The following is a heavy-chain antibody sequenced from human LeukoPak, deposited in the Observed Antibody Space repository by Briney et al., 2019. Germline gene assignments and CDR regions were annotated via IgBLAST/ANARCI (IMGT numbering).Heavy chain of an antibody. CDR1: GFTFDDYG. CDR2: INWNGGST. CDR3: ARGPTMVRGVIQYYFDY. D-gene: IGHD3-10*01. J-gene: IGHJ4*02. Sequence: GGSLRLSCAASGFTFDDYGMSWVRQAPGKGLEWVSGINWNGGSTGYADSVKGRFTISRDNAKNSLYLQMNSLRAEDTALYYCARGPTMVRGVIQYYFDYWGQGTLVTVSS. V-gene: IGHV3-20*04.